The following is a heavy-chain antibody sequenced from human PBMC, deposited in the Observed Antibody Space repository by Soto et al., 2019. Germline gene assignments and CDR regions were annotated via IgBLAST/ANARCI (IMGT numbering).Heavy chain of an antibody. D-gene: IGHD4-17*01. Sequence: QVQLQQSGPRLVKPSETLSLTCTVSSGPDSSHHCGWIRQPPGRGLEWISYVYYTGVTAYNPTLRGCVTMSPDTSTNDTVVTLNSLSAADAAAYYCGRQGIDYLHGLADVWGQGTTVSVSS. CDR1: SGPDSSHH. CDR2: VYYTGVT. J-gene: IGHJ6*02. V-gene: IGHV4-59*08. CDR3: GRQGIDYLHGLADV.